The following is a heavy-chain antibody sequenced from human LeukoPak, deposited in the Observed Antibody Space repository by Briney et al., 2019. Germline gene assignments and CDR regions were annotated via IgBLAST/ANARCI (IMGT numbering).Heavy chain of an antibody. CDR3: AREYSSGESYAFDI. CDR2: IIPILGTA. J-gene: IGHJ3*02. Sequence: SVKVSCKASGGTFSSYAISWVRQAPGQGLEWMGGIIPILGTANYAQKFQGRVTITADKSTSTAYMELSSLRSEDTAVYYCAREYSSGESYAFDIWGQGTMVTVSS. CDR1: GGTFSSYA. D-gene: IGHD6-19*01. V-gene: IGHV1-69*06.